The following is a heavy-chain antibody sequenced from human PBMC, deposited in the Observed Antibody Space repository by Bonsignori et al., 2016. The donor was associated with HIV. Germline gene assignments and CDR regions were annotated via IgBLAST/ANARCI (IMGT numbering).Heavy chain of an antibody. CDR2: IYSGGSST. Sequence: WIRQAPREGAGWVSVIYSGGSSTYYADSVKGRFTISRDNSKNTLYLQMNSLRAEDTAVYYCAKGTSGSYYLYNYWGQGTLVTVSS. V-gene: IGHV3-23*03. J-gene: IGHJ4*02. D-gene: IGHD1-26*01. CDR3: AKGTSGSYYLYNY.